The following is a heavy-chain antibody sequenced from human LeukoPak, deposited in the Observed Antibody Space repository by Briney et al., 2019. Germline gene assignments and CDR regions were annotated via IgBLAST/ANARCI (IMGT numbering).Heavy chain of an antibody. CDR3: ASPLGYCTNGVCYNLDP. D-gene: IGHD2-8*01. CDR1: GYTFTGCY. J-gene: IGHJ5*02. V-gene: IGHV1-2*02. Sequence: GASVKVSCKASGYTFTGCYMQWVRQAPGQGLEWMGWINPNSGGTNYAQKFQGRVTMTRDTSISTAYMELSRLRSDDTAVYYCASPLGYCTNGVCYNLDPWGQGTLVTVSS. CDR2: INPNSGGT.